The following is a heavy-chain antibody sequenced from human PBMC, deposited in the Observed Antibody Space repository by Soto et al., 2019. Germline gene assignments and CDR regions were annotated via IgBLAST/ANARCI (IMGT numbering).Heavy chain of an antibody. Sequence: SETLSLTYAVYGGSFSGYYWSWIRQPPGKGLEWIGEINHSGSTNYNPSLKSRVTISVDTSKNQFSLKLSSVTAADTAVYYCARKRTAAAGTYARWFDPWGQGTLVTVSS. CDR3: ARKRTAAAGTYARWFDP. CDR1: GGSFSGYY. CDR2: INHSGST. D-gene: IGHD6-13*01. J-gene: IGHJ5*02. V-gene: IGHV4-34*01.